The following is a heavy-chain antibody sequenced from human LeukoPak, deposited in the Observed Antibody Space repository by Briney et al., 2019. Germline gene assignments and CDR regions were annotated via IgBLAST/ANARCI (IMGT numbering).Heavy chain of an antibody. CDR3: ARGESGYTGQGIDY. CDR2: IYSGGST. D-gene: IGHD5-12*01. V-gene: IGHV3-66*02. CDR1: GFTVSGNY. J-gene: IGHJ4*02. Sequence: GGSLRLSCAASGFTVSGNYMSWVRQAPGKGLEWVSVIYSGGSTYYADSVKGRFTISRDNSKNTLYLQMNSLRAEDTAVYYCARGESGYTGQGIDYWGQGTLVTVSS.